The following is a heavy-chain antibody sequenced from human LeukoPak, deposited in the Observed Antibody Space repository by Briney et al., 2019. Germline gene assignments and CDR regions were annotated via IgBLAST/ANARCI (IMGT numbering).Heavy chain of an antibody. D-gene: IGHD3-22*01. CDR3: ARLTYDSSGAYDAFYI. Sequence: GGSLRLSCATSGFTFSSYSMNWVRQAPGKGLVWVSSISSSSSYIYYADSVKGRFTISRDNAKNSLYLQMNSLRAEDTAVYYCARLTYDSSGAYDAFYIWGQGTMVTVSS. CDR1: GFTFSSYS. V-gene: IGHV3-21*01. J-gene: IGHJ3*02. CDR2: ISSSSSYI.